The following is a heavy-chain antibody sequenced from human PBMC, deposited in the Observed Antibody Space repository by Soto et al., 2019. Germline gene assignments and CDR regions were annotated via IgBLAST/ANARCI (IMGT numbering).Heavy chain of an antibody. CDR2: ISGSGGST. J-gene: IGHJ3*02. D-gene: IGHD3-10*01. V-gene: IGHV3-23*01. CDR1: GFTFSSYA. CDR3: AKKKWERGVIINYAFDI. Sequence: GGSLRLSCAASGFTFSSYAMSWVRQAPGKGLEWVSAISGSGGSTYYEDSVKGRFTISRDNSKNTLYLQMNSLRAEETAVYYCAKKKWERGVIINYAFDIWGQGTMVTVSS.